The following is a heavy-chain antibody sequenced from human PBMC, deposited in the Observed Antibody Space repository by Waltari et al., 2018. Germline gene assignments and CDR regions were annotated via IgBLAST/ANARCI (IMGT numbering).Heavy chain of an antibody. J-gene: IGHJ4*02. CDR1: GGPFSSYA. CDR3: ARQRAALAIFDY. D-gene: IGHD6-6*01. Sequence: QVQLVQSGAEVKKPGSSVKVSCKASGGPFSSYAISWVRQAPGQGLEWMGGIIPIFGTANYAQKFQGRVTITTDESTSTAYMELSSLRSEDTAVYYCARQRAALAIFDYWGQGTLVTVSS. CDR2: IIPIFGTA. V-gene: IGHV1-69*05.